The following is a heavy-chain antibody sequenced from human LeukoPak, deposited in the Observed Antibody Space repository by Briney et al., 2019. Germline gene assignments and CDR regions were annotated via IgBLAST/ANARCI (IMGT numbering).Heavy chain of an antibody. CDR1: GGSISSGDYY. CDR2: MYYSGST. CDR3: AREDPYSSSRFDP. V-gene: IGHV4-30-4*01. D-gene: IGHD6-6*01. Sequence: SETLSLTCTVSGGSISSGDYYWSWVRQPPGKGLEWIAYMYYSGSTYYNPSLKSRVTMSADTSKNQLSLKLSSVTAADTAVYYCAREDPYSSSRFDPWGQGTLVTVSS. J-gene: IGHJ5*02.